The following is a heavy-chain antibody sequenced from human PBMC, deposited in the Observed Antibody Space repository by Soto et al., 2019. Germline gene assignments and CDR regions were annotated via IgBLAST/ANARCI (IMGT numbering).Heavy chain of an antibody. CDR3: ASGLSPYYFDY. D-gene: IGHD2-2*01. V-gene: IGHV1-3*01. Sequence: ASVKVSCKAPGYTFTSYAMHWVRQAPGQRLEWMGWINAGDGNTKYSQKFQGRVTITRDTSASTAYMELSSLRSEDTAVYYCASGLSPYYFDYWGQGTLVTVSS. CDR2: INAGDGNT. J-gene: IGHJ4*02. CDR1: GYTFTSYA.